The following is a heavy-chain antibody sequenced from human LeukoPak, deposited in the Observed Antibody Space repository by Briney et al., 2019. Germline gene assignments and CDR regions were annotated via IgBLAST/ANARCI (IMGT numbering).Heavy chain of an antibody. Sequence: SETLSLTCTVSGGSISSGGYYWSWIRQHPGKGLEWIGYIYYSGSTYYNPSLKSRITISVDTSKNQFSLKLSSVTAADTAVYYCARDVGDGYTPSSYFDYWGQGTLVTVSS. V-gene: IGHV4-31*03. CDR1: GGSISSGGYY. CDR2: IYYSGST. D-gene: IGHD5-24*01. CDR3: ARDVGDGYTPSSYFDY. J-gene: IGHJ4*02.